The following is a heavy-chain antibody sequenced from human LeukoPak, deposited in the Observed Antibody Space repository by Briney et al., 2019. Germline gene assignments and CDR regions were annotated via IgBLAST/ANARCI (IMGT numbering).Heavy chain of an antibody. J-gene: IGHJ4*02. Sequence: VASVKISCKVSGYTLTELSMHWVRQAPGKGLEWMGGFDPEDGETIYAQKFQGRVTMTEDTSTDTAYMELSSLRSEDTAVYYCATAEPTKIVGAFDYWGQGTLVTVSS. CDR2: FDPEDGET. CDR1: GYTLTELS. D-gene: IGHD1-26*01. CDR3: ATAEPTKIVGAFDY. V-gene: IGHV1-24*01.